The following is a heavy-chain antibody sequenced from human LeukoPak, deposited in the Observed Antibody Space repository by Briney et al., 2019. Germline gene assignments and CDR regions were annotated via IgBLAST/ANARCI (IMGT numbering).Heavy chain of an antibody. J-gene: IGHJ4*02. CDR3: AKGDCSHTSCYRTPDY. CDR2: ISGSGGST. Sequence: GGSLRLSCAASGFTFSSYAMSWVRQAPGKGGEWVSAISGSGGSTYSADSVKGRFTISRDNSKNTLYLQMNSLRDEDTAVYYCAKGDCSHTSCYRTPDYWGQGTLVTVSS. D-gene: IGHD2-2*02. V-gene: IGHV3-23*01. CDR1: GFTFSSYA.